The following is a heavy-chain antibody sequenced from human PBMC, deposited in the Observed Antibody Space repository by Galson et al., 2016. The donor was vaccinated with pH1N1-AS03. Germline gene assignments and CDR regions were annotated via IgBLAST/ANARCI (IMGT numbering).Heavy chain of an antibody. CDR2: ISTSSSSL. CDR1: GFPFSGYS. J-gene: IGHJ4*02. Sequence: SLRLSCAASGFPFSGYSMNWVRQAPGKGLEWVSFISTSSSSLYYADSVKGRSTISRDNAQNLLYLQMNSLRDEDTAVYYCTALDFWGQGTLVTVAS. CDR3: TALDF. V-gene: IGHV3-21*01.